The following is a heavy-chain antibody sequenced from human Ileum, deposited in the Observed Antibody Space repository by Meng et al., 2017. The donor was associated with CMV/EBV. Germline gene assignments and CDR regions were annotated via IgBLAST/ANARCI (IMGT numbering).Heavy chain of an antibody. CDR1: GGSISTYC. CDR2: ICGTGTI. D-gene: IGHD3-10*01. J-gene: IGHJ5*02. CDR3: ARRVREVRERSWENWLTP. V-gene: IGHV4-4*07. Sequence: SGPVLLRSSETLSLICNVSGGSISTYCWNWIRQSAGKRLEWIGRICGTGTIQYNPSFKSRLTLSLDTSKSQFSLRLTSVTAADTAVYFCARRVREVRERSWENWLTPWGQGILVTVSS.